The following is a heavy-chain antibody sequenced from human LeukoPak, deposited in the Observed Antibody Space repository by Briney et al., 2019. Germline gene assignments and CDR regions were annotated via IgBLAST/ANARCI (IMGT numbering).Heavy chain of an antibody. J-gene: IGHJ4*02. CDR3: ARAEIVVVPAAPFDC. CDR1: GFTFSSYG. Sequence: GGSLRLSCAASGFTFSSYGMHWVRQAPGKGLEWVAVIWYDGSNKYYADSVKGRFTISRDNSKNTLYLQMNSLRAEDTAVYYCARAEIVVVPAAPFDCWGQGTLVTVSS. CDR2: IWYDGSNK. D-gene: IGHD2-2*01. V-gene: IGHV3-33*01.